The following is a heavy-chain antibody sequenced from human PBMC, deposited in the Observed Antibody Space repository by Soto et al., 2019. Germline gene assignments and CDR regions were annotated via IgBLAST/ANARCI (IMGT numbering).Heavy chain of an antibody. D-gene: IGHD1-7*01. CDR2: IYYSGST. J-gene: IGHJ4*02. CDR1: GGSISSYY. Sequence: SETLSLTCTVSGGSISSYYWSWIRQPPGKGLEWIGYIYYSGSTNYNPSLKSRVTISVDTSKNQFSLKLSSVTAADTAVYYCAKDRQTGTTWGQGTLVTVSS. CDR3: AKDRQTGTT. V-gene: IGHV4-59*01.